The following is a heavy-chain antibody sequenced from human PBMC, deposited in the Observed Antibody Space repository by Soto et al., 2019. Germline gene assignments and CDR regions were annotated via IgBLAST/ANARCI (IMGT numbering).Heavy chain of an antibody. Sequence: SETLSLTCSVSGVSISSYFWSWIRQAPGRGLEWIGYTYHRGSTNYSPSLKSRVMMSVDTSKKQFSLRLRSVTAADTAVYYCVRDGTKTLRDWFDPWGQGISVTVSS. D-gene: IGHD1-1*01. CDR3: VRDGTKTLRDWFDP. J-gene: IGHJ5*02. V-gene: IGHV4-59*12. CDR2: TYHRGST. CDR1: GVSISSYF.